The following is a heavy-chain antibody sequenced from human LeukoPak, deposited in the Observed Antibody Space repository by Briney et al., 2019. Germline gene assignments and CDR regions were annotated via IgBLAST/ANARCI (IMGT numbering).Heavy chain of an antibody. CDR1: GYTFTGYY. Sequence: GASVKVSCKASGYTFTGYYMHWVRQAPGQGLEWVGFIYDGDPRYAQKFQGRVTLTTDRSTNTAYMELRNLRSDDTALYYCARALLGVLTGVLEYWGQGALVSVSS. CDR2: IYDGDP. CDR3: ARALLGVLTGVLEY. V-gene: IGHV1-18*04. J-gene: IGHJ4*02. D-gene: IGHD3-9*01.